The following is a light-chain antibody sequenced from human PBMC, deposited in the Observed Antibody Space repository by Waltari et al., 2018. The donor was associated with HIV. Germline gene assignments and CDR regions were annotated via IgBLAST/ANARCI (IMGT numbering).Light chain of an antibody. CDR1: SSDVGGYNY. CDR3: SSYAGSNNRWV. Sequence: QSVLTQPPSASGSPGQSVTISCTGTSSDVGGYNYVSWYQQHPGQAPKLMIYEVSKRPSGVPGRVSGSKSGSTASLTVSGLQAEDEADYYCSSYAGSNNRWVFGGGTKLTVL. V-gene: IGLV2-8*01. J-gene: IGLJ3*02. CDR2: EVS.